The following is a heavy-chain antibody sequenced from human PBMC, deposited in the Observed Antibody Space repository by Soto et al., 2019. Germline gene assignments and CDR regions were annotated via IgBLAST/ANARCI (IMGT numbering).Heavy chain of an antibody. D-gene: IGHD3-22*01. CDR1: GFTFSSYS. CDR2: ISSSSSYI. CDR3: ARGYYYDSSGYYYFDY. J-gene: IGHJ4*02. V-gene: IGHV3-21*01. Sequence: EVQLVESGGGLVKPGGSLRLSCAASGFTFSSYSMNWVRKAPGKGLEWVSSISSSSSYIYYANSVKGRFTISRDNAKNSLYRQMNSLRAEDTSVYYCARGYYYDSSGYYYFDYWGQGTLVTVSS.